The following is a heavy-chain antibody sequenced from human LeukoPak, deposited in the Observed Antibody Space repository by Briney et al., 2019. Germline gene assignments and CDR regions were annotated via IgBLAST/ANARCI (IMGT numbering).Heavy chain of an antibody. CDR2: MNPNSGNT. Sequence: ASVKVSCKASGYTFTSYDINWVRQATGQGLEWMGWMNPNSGNTGYAQKLQGRVTMTRNTSISTAYMELSSLRSEDTAVSYCATGSSLPDFFGYYYYMDVWGKGTTVTVSS. V-gene: IGHV1-8*01. CDR1: GYTFTSYD. J-gene: IGHJ6*03. CDR3: ATGSSLPDFFGYYYYMDV. D-gene: IGHD3-3*01.